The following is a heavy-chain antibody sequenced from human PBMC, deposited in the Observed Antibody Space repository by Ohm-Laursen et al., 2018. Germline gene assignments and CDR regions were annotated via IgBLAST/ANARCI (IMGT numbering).Heavy chain of an antibody. D-gene: IGHD5-24*01. J-gene: IGHJ4*02. V-gene: IGHV4-61*10. CDR3: AQDNVGYNSHGEVLIPFDY. Sequence: SQTLSLTCTVSGASVSSGSYDWSWHRPPTGQGLKWIGNNYNDASTKDTPSLRSRFTISADKSPNQFSLKLRSVTAADTAVYYRAQDNVGYNSHGEVLIPFDYWGQGTLVTVSS. CDR2: NYNDAST. CDR1: GASVSSGSYD.